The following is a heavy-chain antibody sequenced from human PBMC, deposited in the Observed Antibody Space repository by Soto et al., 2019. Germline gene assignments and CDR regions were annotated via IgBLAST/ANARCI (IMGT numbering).Heavy chain of an antibody. CDR1: GGSFSGYY. D-gene: IGHD3-3*01. J-gene: IGHJ6*02. V-gene: IGHV4-34*01. Sequence: SETLSLTCAVYGGSFSGYYWSWIRQPPGKGLEWIGEINHSGSTNYNPSLESRVTISVDTSKNQFSLKLSSVTAADTAVYYCARGRGYDFWSGRLHPLYYSYGMDVWGQGTTVTVSS. CDR2: INHSGST. CDR3: ARGRGYDFWSGRLHPLYYSYGMDV.